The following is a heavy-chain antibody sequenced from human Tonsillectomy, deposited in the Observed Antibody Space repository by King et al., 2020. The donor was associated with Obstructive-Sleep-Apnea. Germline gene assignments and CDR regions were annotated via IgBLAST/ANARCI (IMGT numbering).Heavy chain of an antibody. Sequence: QLQESGPGLVKPSETLSLTCTVSGGSISSSSYYWGWMRQTPGKGLEWIGCIYYIGSTYYNPSLKSRVTISVDTSKNQFSLKLSSVTAADTAVYYCARDKSRAAGALGYWGQGTLVTVSS. CDR3: ARDKSRAAGALGY. CDR2: IYYIGST. D-gene: IGHD6-13*01. J-gene: IGHJ4*02. V-gene: IGHV4-39*07. CDR1: GGSISSSSYY.